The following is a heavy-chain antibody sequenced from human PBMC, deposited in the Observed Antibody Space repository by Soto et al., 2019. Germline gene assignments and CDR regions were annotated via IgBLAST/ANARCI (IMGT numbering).Heavy chain of an antibody. D-gene: IGHD6-19*01. J-gene: IGHJ4*02. Sequence: EVQLLESGGGLVQPGGSLRLFCEASGFTFSNYAMTWVRQAPGKGLEWVSTITNSGSTYYGDTVRGRFTISRDNSKTTGYLQMNSLRAEDTAIYYCARTDKFNSQSSGWANRFDYWGQGTLVTVSS. CDR2: ITNSGST. CDR1: GFTFSNYA. V-gene: IGHV3-23*01. CDR3: ARTDKFNSQSSGWANRFDY.